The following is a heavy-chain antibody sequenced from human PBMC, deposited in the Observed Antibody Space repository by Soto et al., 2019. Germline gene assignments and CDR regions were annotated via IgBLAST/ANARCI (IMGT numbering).Heavy chain of an antibody. J-gene: IGHJ4*02. CDR3: ARVDNSSGYLYYFDY. Sequence: SETLSLTCTVSGGSISSYYWSWIRQPPGKGLEWIGYIYYSGSTNYNPSLKSRVTISVDTSKNQFSLKLSSVTAADTAVYYCARVDNSSGYLYYFDYWGQGTLVTVSS. CDR2: IYYSGST. D-gene: IGHD3-22*01. V-gene: IGHV4-59*01. CDR1: GGSISSYY.